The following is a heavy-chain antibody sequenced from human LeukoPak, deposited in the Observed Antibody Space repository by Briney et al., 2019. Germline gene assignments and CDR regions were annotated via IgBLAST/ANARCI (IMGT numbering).Heavy chain of an antibody. J-gene: IGHJ6*02. D-gene: IGHD6-19*01. CDR3: ARVKIRGSSGWNTAGRYYYYGMDV. Sequence: SETLSLTCTVSGGSISGYYWSWIRQPPGKGLEYIAYIHYSGSTDYNPSLKSRVTISVDTSKNQFSLKMSSVTAADTAVYYCARVKIRGSSGWNTAGRYYYYGMDVWGQGTTVTVSS. V-gene: IGHV4-59*08. CDR2: IHYSGST. CDR1: GGSISGYY.